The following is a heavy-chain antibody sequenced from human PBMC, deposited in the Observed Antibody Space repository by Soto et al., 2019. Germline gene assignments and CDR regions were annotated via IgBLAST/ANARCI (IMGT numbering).Heavy chain of an antibody. D-gene: IGHD4-17*01. CDR1: GFTFSSYW. J-gene: IGHJ3*02. CDR3: ARDGPYGQRYGDYVVWERAFDI. Sequence: GGSLRLSCAASGFTFSSYWMHWVRQAPGKGLVWVSRINSDGSSTSYADSVKGRFTISRDNAKNTLYLQMNSLRAEDTAVYYCARDGPYGQRYGDYVVWERAFDIWGQGTMVTVSS. CDR2: INSDGSST. V-gene: IGHV3-74*01.